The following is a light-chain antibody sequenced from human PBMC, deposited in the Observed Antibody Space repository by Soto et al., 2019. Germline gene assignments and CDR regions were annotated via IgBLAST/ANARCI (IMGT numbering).Light chain of an antibody. J-gene: IGLJ3*02. CDR1: SGHSNFA. CDR3: QTWGTGSVV. Sequence: QSALTQSPSASASLGASVKLTCTLSSGHSNFAIAWHQQQPEKGPRYLMKLNSDGSHIKGDGIPDRFSGSSSGAERYLTISSLQSEDEADYYCQTWGTGSVVFGGGTKLTVL. V-gene: IGLV4-69*01. CDR2: LNSDGSH.